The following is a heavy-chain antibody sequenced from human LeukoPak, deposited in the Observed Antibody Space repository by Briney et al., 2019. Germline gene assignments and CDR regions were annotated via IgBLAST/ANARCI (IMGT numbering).Heavy chain of an antibody. CDR1: GFTFSSYA. V-gene: IGHV3-23*01. CDR3: AKGMTTVVTYFDY. J-gene: IGHJ4*02. Sequence: GGSLRLYCATSGFTFSSYAMSWVRQAPGKGLKLVSAISGSGGSTYYADSVKGRFTISRDNSKNTLYLQMNSLRAEDTAVYYCAKGMTTVVTYFDYWGQGTLVTVSS. D-gene: IGHD4-23*01. CDR2: ISGSGGST.